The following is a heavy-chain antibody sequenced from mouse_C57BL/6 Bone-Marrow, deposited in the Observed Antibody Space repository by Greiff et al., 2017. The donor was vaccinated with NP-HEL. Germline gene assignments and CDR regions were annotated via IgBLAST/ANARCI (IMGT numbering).Heavy chain of an antibody. CDR2: IYPGGGYT. Sequence: QVQLKESGAELVRPGTSVKMSCKASGYTFTNYWIGWAKQRPGHGLEWIGDIYPGGGYTNYNEKFKGKATLTADKSSSTAYMQFSSLTSEDSAIYYCARGDDYDENWYFDVWGTGTTVTVSS. CDR1: GYTFTNYW. J-gene: IGHJ1*03. CDR3: ARGDDYDENWYFDV. V-gene: IGHV1-63*01. D-gene: IGHD2-4*01.